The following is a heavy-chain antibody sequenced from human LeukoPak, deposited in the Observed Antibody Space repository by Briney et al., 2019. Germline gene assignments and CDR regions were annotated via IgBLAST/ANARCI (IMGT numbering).Heavy chain of an antibody. V-gene: IGHV3-74*01. D-gene: IGHD1-1*01. CDR2: IDSDGGST. J-gene: IGHJ4*02. CDR1: GFTFSTYW. CDR3: ARVLFTWNDCLDY. Sequence: GGSLRLSCAASGFTFSTYWMHWVRHAPGKGLVWVSRIDSDGGSTSYADSVEGRFTISRDNAKNTLYLQMNGLRAEDTAVCYCARVLFTWNDCLDYWGQGTLVTVSS.